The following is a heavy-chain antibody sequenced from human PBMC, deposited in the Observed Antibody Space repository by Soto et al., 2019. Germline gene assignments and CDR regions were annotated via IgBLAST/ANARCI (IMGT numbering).Heavy chain of an antibody. V-gene: IGHV4-39*01. J-gene: IGHJ4*02. D-gene: IGHD3-9*01. CDR2: IYYSGST. CDR1: GGSISSSSYY. CDR3: ARLPYDILTGYFKCFDY. Sequence: SETLSLTCTVSGGSISSSSYYWGWIRQPPGKGLEWIGSIYYSGSTYYNPSLKSRVTISVDTSKNQFSLKLSSVTAADTAVYYCARLPYDILTGYFKCFDYWGQG.